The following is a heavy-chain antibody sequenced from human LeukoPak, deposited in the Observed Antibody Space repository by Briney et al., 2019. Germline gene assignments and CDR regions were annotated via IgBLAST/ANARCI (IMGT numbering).Heavy chain of an antibody. CDR3: TRVEMFGSSWAYYFDY. V-gene: IGHV3-49*04. J-gene: IGHJ4*02. D-gene: IGHD5-24*01. Sequence: GGSLRLSCTASGFTFGDYAMSWVRQAPGKGLEWVGFIRSEAYGGTTEYAASVKGRFTISRDDSKSIAYLQMNSLKTEDTAVYYCTRVEMFGSSWAYYFDYWGQGTLVTVSS. CDR1: GFTFGDYA. CDR2: IRSEAYGGTT.